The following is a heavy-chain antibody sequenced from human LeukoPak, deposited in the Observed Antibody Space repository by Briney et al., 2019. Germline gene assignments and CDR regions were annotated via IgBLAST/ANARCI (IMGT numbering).Heavy chain of an antibody. CDR3: ARPSRDGYVDAFDI. Sequence: PSETLSLTCTVSGGSISSYYWSWFRQPPGKGLEWIGYISDSGSTTYNPSLKSRVSISVDTSKNQFSLKLTSVTAADTAVYYCARPSRDGYVDAFDIWGQGTIVDVSS. CDR1: GGSISSYY. CDR2: ISDSGST. D-gene: IGHD5-24*01. J-gene: IGHJ3*02. V-gene: IGHV4-59*08.